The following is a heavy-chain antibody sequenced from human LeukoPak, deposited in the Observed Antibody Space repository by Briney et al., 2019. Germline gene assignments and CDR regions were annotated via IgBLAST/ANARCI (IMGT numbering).Heavy chain of an antibody. J-gene: IGHJ3*02. CDR3: ARALDCSGGSCYSHDAFDI. CDR2: INPSGGST. V-gene: IGHV1-46*01. D-gene: IGHD2-15*01. Sequence: ASVKVSCKASGYSFVLYGISWVRQAPGQGLEWMGMINPSGGSTSYAQKFQGRVTMTRDMSTSTVYLELSSLKSDDTAMYYCARALDCSGGSCYSHDAFDIWGQGTMVTVSS. CDR1: GYSFVLYG.